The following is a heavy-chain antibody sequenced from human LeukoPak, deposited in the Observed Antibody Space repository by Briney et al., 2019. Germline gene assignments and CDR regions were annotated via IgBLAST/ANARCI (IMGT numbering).Heavy chain of an antibody. V-gene: IGHV4-31*03. CDR2: IYYSGST. CDR1: GASISSGGFY. D-gene: IGHD1-1*01. Sequence: SETLSLTCTVSGASISSGGFYWNWIRQHPGKGPEWIGYIYYSGSTYYNPSLKTRVTISVDTSKNQFSLKLSSVTAADTAVYYCATVSDQLDYWGQGTLVTVSA. J-gene: IGHJ4*02. CDR3: ATVSDQLDY.